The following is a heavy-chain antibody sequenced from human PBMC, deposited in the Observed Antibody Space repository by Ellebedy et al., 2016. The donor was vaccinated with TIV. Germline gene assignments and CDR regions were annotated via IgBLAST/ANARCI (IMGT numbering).Heavy chain of an antibody. Sequence: AASVKVSCKASGYTFTSYAMHWVRQAPGQRLEWMGWINAGKGNTKYSQKFQGRVTITRDTSASTAYMELSSLRSEDTAVYYCARGDRVAPPFDYWGQGTLVTVSS. CDR3: ARGDRVAPPFDY. D-gene: IGHD2-15*01. V-gene: IGHV1-3*01. CDR2: INAGKGNT. J-gene: IGHJ4*02. CDR1: GYTFTSYA.